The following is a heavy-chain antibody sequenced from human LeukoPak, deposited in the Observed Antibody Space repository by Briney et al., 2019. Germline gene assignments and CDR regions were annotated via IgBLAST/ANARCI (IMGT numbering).Heavy chain of an antibody. D-gene: IGHD3-10*01. Sequence: STRSSTTIYYADSVKGRFTISRDNAKNSLYLQMNSLRAEDTAVYYCARDRWFGELLNPFDYWGQGTLVTVSS. J-gene: IGHJ4*02. CDR3: ARDRWFGELLNPFDY. CDR2: STRSSTTI. V-gene: IGHV3-48*01.